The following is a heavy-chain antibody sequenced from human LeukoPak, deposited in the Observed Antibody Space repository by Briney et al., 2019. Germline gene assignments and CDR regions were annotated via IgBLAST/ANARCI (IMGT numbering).Heavy chain of an antibody. D-gene: IGHD4-17*01. CDR1: GGSISSYY. V-gene: IGHV4-59*01. Sequence: KPSETLSLTCTVSGGSISSYYWSWIRQPPGKGLEWIGYIYYSGSTNYNPSLKSRVTISVDTSKNQFSLKLSSVTAADTAVYYCASEYGDYYLDYWGQGTLVTVSS. J-gene: IGHJ4*02. CDR3: ASEYGDYYLDY. CDR2: IYYSGST.